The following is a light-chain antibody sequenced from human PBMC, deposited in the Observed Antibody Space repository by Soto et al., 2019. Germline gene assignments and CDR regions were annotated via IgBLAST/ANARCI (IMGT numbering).Light chain of an antibody. J-gene: IGKJ1*01. CDR2: DAS. V-gene: IGKV1-5*01. Sequence: DIQMTQSPSTLSASVGDSVIITCRASQSVSDWLAWYQQKPGKAPKLLIFDASTLESGVPSRFSGSGSGTEFTLAIYSLQPDDFATYYCQQYNTYSRTFGQGTKVEI. CDR1: QSVSDW. CDR3: QQYNTYSRT.